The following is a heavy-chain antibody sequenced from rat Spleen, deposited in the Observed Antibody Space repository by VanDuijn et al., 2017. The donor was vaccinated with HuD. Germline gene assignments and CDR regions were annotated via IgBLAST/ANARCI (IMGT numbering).Heavy chain of an antibody. D-gene: IGHD1-4*01. CDR1: GFTFSDYY. CDR3: ARSKGYPGIGHFMDA. J-gene: IGHJ4*01. CDR2: ISSGGGGT. Sequence: EVQLVESDGGLVQPGRSLKLSCAASGFTFSDYYMAWVRQAPKKGLEWVASISSGGGGTYYPDSVKGRFTISRDNAKSTLYLQMDSLRSEDTASYYCARSKGYPGIGHFMDAWGQGASVTVSS. V-gene: IGHV5-25*01.